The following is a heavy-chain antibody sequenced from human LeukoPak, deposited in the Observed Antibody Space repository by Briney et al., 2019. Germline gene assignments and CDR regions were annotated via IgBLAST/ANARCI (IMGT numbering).Heavy chain of an antibody. CDR3: ATGYGSGRGAFDI. D-gene: IGHD6-19*01. Sequence: GESLKTSCVASGYSFTSYWIGWVRQMPGKGLEWMGIIYPGDSDSRYSPSFQGQVTFSADKSISTAYLHWSSLKGSDTAMYYCATGYGSGRGAFDIWGQGTKVTVSS. CDR1: GYSFTSYW. CDR2: IYPGDSDS. J-gene: IGHJ3*02. V-gene: IGHV5-51*01.